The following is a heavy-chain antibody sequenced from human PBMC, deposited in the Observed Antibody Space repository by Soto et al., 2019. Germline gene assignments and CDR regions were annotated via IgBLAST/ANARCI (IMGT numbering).Heavy chain of an antibody. CDR2: LKSKTDGGTT. CDR1: GFTFSNAW. V-gene: IGHV3-15*01. Sequence: EVQLVESGGGLVKPGGSLRLSCAACGFTFSNAWMSWVRQAPGKGQEWVVRLKSKTDGGTTDYAAPVKGRFTISRDDSKNTLYLQMNSLKTEDTAVYYCTADDSSSWNFDYWGQGTLVSVSS. J-gene: IGHJ4*02. CDR3: TADDSSSWNFDY. D-gene: IGHD6-13*01.